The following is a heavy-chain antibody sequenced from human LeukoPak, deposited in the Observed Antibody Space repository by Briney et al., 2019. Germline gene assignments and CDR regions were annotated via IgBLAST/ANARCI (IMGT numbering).Heavy chain of an antibody. CDR3: AIDPADRGVYYFDF. CDR2: IHHSGRT. Sequence: SETLSLTCAVSRYSISSVYYWGWIRQPPGEVLELIGSIHHSGRTYYNPSLKSRVAISVDTSKNQISLKLNSVTATDTAVYYCAIDPADRGVYYFDFWGQGTLVTVSS. CDR1: RYSISSVYY. D-gene: IGHD3-10*01. V-gene: IGHV4-38-2*02. J-gene: IGHJ4*02.